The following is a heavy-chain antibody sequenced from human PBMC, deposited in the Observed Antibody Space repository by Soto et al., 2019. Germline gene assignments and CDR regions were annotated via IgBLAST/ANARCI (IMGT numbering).Heavy chain of an antibody. D-gene: IGHD2-2*01. CDR1: GGSISSYY. J-gene: IGHJ6*02. CDR3: ARARYQLLHPYFYGMDV. Sequence: QVQLQESGPGLVKPSETLSLTCTVSGGSISSYYWSWIRQSPGTGLEWIGYINYSGSTKSNPSLKSRVTLSVDTSRNQVSLKLSSVTAADSAVYFCARARYQLLHPYFYGMDVWGQGTTVTVSS. CDR2: INYSGST. V-gene: IGHV4-59*01.